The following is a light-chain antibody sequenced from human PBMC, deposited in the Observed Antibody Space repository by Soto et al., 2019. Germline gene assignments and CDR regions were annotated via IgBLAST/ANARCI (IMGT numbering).Light chain of an antibody. CDR1: RRVLYKSNNKNH. CDR3: QQYFDVPFT. CDR2: WAP. J-gene: IGKJ4*01. V-gene: IGKV4-1*01. Sequence: DIVMTQSPDSLAGSLGERPPMTCKCSRRVLYKSNNKNHLAWYQQKPGQPPQLIIYWAPTRESGVPERFSGSGSGTDFTLTISSLEAEDVAFYWCQQYFDVPFTFGGGTKVEI.